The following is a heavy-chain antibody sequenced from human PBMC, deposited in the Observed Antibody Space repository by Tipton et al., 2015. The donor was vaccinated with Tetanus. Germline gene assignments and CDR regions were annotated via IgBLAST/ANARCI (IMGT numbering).Heavy chain of an antibody. D-gene: IGHD2-21*01. CDR1: GGSTHGFY. Sequence: TLSLTCTVSGGSTHGFYWTWIRQSAGKGLEWIGRIYGRGSTNYNPSLKSRVAMSMDTSGNQFSLTLTPVTVAGTAFYFCARVLRYSAAGGWDDAFDIWGQGTLVTVSS. CDR3: ARVLRYSAAGGWDDAFDI. J-gene: IGHJ3*02. V-gene: IGHV4-4*07. CDR2: IYGRGST.